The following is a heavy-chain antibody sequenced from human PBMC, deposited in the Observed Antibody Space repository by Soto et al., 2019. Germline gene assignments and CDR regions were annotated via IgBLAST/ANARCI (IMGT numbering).Heavy chain of an antibody. CDR1: GGTFSSYT. CDR3: ATENDSSSAPIDY. V-gene: IGHV1-69*02. D-gene: IGHD6-6*01. J-gene: IGHJ4*02. CDR2: IIPILGIA. Sequence: SVKVSCKASGGTFSSYTISWVRQAPGQGLEWMGRIIPILGIANYAQKFQGRVTITADKSTSTAYMELSSLRSEDTAVYYCATENDSSSAPIDYWGQGTLVTVSS.